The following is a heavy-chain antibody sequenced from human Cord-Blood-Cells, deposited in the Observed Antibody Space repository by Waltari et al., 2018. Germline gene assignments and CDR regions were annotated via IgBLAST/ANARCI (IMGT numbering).Heavy chain of an antibody. CDR2: TYYSGSP. D-gene: IGHD6-13*01. J-gene: IGHJ4*02. CDR3: ASGSTGYSSSWYFDY. Sequence: QVQLQESGPGLVKPSQTLSPTCTVSAGSISSGGYSWSWIRHHPGKGLGWIGYTYYSGSPYYNPSLKSRVTISVDTSKNQFSLKLSSVTAADTAVYYCASGSTGYSSSWYFDYWGQGTLVTVSS. CDR1: AGSISSGGYS. V-gene: IGHV4-31*03.